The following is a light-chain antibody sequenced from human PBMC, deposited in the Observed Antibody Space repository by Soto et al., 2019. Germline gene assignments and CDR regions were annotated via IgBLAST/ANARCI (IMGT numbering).Light chain of an antibody. V-gene: IGKV3-11*01. Sequence: EIVLTQSPATLSLSPGERATLSCRASQSVGTYLAWYQQKPGQAPRLLIYDASNRATGIPARFSGSGSGTDFTRTISSLEPEDLAVYYCQQRSNWLTFGGGTKVEIK. CDR1: QSVGTY. J-gene: IGKJ4*01. CDR3: QQRSNWLT. CDR2: DAS.